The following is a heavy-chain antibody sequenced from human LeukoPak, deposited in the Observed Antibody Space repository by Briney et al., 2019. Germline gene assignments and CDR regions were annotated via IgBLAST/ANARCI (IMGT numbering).Heavy chain of an antibody. V-gene: IGHV4-59*01. CDR3: ARGTDTAMDWGYFAY. CDR2: IYYSGST. Sequence: SETLSLTCTVSGGSISSYYWSWIRQPPGKGLEWIGYIYYSGSTNYNPSLKSRVTISVDTSKNQFSLKLSSVTAADTAVYYCARGTDTAMDWGYFAYWGQGTLVTVSS. D-gene: IGHD5-18*01. J-gene: IGHJ4*02. CDR1: GGSISSYY.